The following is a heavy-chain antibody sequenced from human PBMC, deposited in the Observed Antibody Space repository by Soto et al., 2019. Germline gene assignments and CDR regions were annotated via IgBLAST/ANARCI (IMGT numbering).Heavy chain of an antibody. D-gene: IGHD5-12*01. CDR2: INSDGSST. V-gene: IGHV3-74*01. CDR3: ARSRGYSGYEVADN. CDR1: GFTFNSYW. Sequence: EVQLVESGGGLVQPGGSLRLSCAASGFTFNSYWMHWVRQAPGKGLVWVSRINSDGSSTTYADSVTGRFTISRGNAKNTVYLQMNSLRAEDTAVYYCARSRGYSGYEVADNWGQGTLVTVSS. J-gene: IGHJ4*02.